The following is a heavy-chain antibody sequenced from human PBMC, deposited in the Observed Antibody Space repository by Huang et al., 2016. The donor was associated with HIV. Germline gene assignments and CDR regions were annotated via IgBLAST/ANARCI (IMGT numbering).Heavy chain of an antibody. J-gene: IGHJ4*02. V-gene: IGHV5-51*01. CDR1: GYSFSSYW. D-gene: IGHD6-6*01. Sequence: QLVQSGAEVKKPGESLKISCKGSGYSFSSYWIAWVGQMPGKGLEWMGIIFPDDSDTTDSPAFEGQVTISADKSIGTAYLQWSSLKASDTAMYYCARRFSSSSGYFDYWGQGSLVTVSS. CDR2: IFPDDSDT. CDR3: ARRFSSSSGYFDY.